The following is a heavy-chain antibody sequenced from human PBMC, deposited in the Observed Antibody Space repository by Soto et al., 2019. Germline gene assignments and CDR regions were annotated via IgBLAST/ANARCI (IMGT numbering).Heavy chain of an antibody. CDR2: IYYSGST. Sequence: SETLSLTCTVSGGSISSYYWSWIRQPPGKGLEWIGYIYYSGSTNYNPSLKSRVTISVDTSKNQFSLKLSSVTAADTAVYYCARLDTAMVHYWGQGTLVTVSS. J-gene: IGHJ4*02. D-gene: IGHD5-18*01. CDR1: GGSISSYY. CDR3: ARLDTAMVHY. V-gene: IGHV4-59*08.